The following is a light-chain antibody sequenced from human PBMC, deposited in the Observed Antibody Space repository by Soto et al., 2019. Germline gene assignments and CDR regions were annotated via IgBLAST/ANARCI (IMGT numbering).Light chain of an antibody. CDR3: SSYTSISSLGV. CDR1: GSDVGSYKY. Sequence: QSALAQPASVSGSPGQSSTISCTGTGSDVGSYKYVSWYQQHPGKAPKLIIFEVSNRPSGVSDRFSGSKSGNRASLTISGLQAEDEADYYCSSYTSISSLGVFGTGTKVTV. CDR2: EVS. V-gene: IGLV2-14*01. J-gene: IGLJ1*01.